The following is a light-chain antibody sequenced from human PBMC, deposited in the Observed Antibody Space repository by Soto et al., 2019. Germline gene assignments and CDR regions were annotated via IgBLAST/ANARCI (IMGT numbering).Light chain of an antibody. CDR2: GAS. V-gene: IGKV3-15*01. Sequence: EIVMTQSPATLSVSPGERATLSCRASQSVSSNLAWYQQKPGQAPRLLIYGASTRATGIPARFSGSGSGTEFTLTISSLPSEDFAVYYCQQRRNWPITFGQGTRLEIK. CDR3: QQRRNWPIT. CDR1: QSVSSN. J-gene: IGKJ5*01.